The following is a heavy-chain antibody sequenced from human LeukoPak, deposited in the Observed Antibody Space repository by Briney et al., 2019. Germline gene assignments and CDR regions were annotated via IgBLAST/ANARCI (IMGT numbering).Heavy chain of an antibody. V-gene: IGHV1-2*02. CDR3: ARDVAVAGFFDY. CDR1: GYTFTGHY. D-gene: IGHD6-19*01. CDR2: INPNSGGT. J-gene: IGHJ4*02. Sequence: ASVKVSCKASGYTFTGHYIHWVRRAPGQGLEWMGWINPNSGGTNYAQKFQGRVTMTRDTSISTAYMELSRLRSDDTAVYYCARDVAVAGFFDYWGQGTLVTVSS.